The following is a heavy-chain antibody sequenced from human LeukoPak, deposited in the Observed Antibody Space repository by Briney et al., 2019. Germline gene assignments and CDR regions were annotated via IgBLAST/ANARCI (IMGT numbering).Heavy chain of an antibody. J-gene: IGHJ5*02. V-gene: IGHV4-61*02. CDR2: IYTSGST. CDR1: GGSISSGSYY. D-gene: IGHD6-13*01. CDR3: ARVSWAIAAAGPSHVNWFDP. Sequence: SQTLSLTCTVSGGSISSGSYYWSWIRQPAGKGLEWIGRIYTSGSTNYNPSLKSRVTISVDTSKNQFSLKLSSVTAADTAVYYCARVSWAIAAAGPSHVNWFDPWGQGTLVTVSS.